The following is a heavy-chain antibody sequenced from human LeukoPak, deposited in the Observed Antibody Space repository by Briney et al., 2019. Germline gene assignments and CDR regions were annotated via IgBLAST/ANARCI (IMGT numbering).Heavy chain of an antibody. CDR3: ARDEVTMVRGLFRFDY. J-gene: IGHJ4*02. Sequence: GGSLRLSCAASEFTFSTYSMNWVRQAPGKGLEWVSYISSSSSTIYYADSVKGRFTISRDNAKNSLFLQMNSLRAEDTAVYYCARDEVTMVRGLFRFDYWGQGTLVTVSS. CDR2: ISSSSSTI. CDR1: EFTFSTYS. V-gene: IGHV3-48*01. D-gene: IGHD3-10*01.